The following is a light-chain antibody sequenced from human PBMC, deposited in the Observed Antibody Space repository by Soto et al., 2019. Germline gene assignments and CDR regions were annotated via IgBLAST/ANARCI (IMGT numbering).Light chain of an antibody. CDR2: AAS. Sequence: DIQLTQSPSFLSASVGDRVTITCRASQGISSYLAWYQQKPGKAPKLLINAASTLQSGVPSRFSGSGSGTEFTLTISSLQPEDFATYYCQLLNSYPLTFGGGTKVEIK. V-gene: IGKV1-9*01. J-gene: IGKJ4*01. CDR1: QGISSY. CDR3: QLLNSYPLT.